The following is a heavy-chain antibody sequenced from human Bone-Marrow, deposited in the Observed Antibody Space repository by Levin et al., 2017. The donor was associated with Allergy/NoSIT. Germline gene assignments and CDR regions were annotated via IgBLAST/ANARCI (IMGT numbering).Heavy chain of an antibody. J-gene: IGHJ4*02. V-gene: IGHV4-39*07. Sequence: SETLSLTCTVSGGSISSSSYYWGWIRQPPGKGLEWIGSIYYSGSTYYNPSLKSRVTISVDTSKNQFSLKLSSVTAADTAVYYCARIPYYDFWSGPLTGYFDYWGQGTLVTVSS. CDR2: IYYSGST. CDR3: ARIPYYDFWSGPLTGYFDY. D-gene: IGHD3-3*01. CDR1: GGSISSSSYY.